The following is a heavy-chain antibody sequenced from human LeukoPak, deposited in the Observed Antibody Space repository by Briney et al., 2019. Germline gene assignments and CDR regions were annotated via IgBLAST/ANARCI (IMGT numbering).Heavy chain of an antibody. CDR2: INSGGST. V-gene: IGHV3-66*01. J-gene: IGHJ4*02. D-gene: IGHD1-14*01. Sequence: GGSLRLSCAASGFTVSSNYMSWVRQAPGKGLEWVSVINSGGSTYYADSVKGRLTISRDNSKNTLYLQMNSLRAEDTAVYYCARDREPYGDFDYWGQGTLVTVSS. CDR1: GFTVSSNY. CDR3: ARDREPYGDFDY.